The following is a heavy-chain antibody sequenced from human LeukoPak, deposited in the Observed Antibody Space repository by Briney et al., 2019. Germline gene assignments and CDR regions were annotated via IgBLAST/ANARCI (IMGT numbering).Heavy chain of an antibody. J-gene: IGHJ4*02. CDR3: AKVWRGNYYDY. CDR1: GFTFDDYA. V-gene: IGHV3-23*01. CDR2: ISGTGDST. D-gene: IGHD1-1*01. Sequence: GGSLRLSCAASGFTFDDYAMHWVRHAPGKGLEWVSGISGTGDSTYYADSVRGRFTISRDSSKNTLYLQMNSLRPEDTAVYYCAKVWRGNYYDYWGQGTLVTVSS.